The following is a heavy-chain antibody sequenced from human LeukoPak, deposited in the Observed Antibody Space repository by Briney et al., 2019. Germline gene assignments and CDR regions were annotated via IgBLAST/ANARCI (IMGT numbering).Heavy chain of an antibody. D-gene: IGHD3-22*01. CDR3: ASGYYDSSGYYYFDY. CDR2: INPNSGGT. V-gene: IGHV1-2*02. J-gene: IGHJ4*02. CDR1: GYTFTGYY. Sequence: ASVKVSCKASGYTFTGYYMHWVRQAPGQGLEWMGWINPNSGGTNYAQKFQGRVTMTRDTSIRTAYMELSRLRSDDTAIYYCASGYYDSSGYYYFDYWGQGTLVTVSS.